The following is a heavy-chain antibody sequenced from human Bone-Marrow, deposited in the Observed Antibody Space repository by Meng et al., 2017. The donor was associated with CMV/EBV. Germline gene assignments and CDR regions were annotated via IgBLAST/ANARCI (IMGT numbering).Heavy chain of an antibody. J-gene: IGHJ6*02. D-gene: IGHD6-19*01. CDR1: GGSISSYY. V-gene: IGHV4-59*01. CDR2: IYYSGST. Sequence: GSLRLSCTVSGGSISSYYWSWIRQPPGKGLEWIGYIYYSGSTNYNPSLKSRVTISVDTSKNQFSLKLSSVTAADTAVYYCARSGPTNYDPGIAVAGARDPYYYYGMDVWGQGTTFTVSS. CDR3: ARSGPTNYDPGIAVAGARDPYYYYGMDV.